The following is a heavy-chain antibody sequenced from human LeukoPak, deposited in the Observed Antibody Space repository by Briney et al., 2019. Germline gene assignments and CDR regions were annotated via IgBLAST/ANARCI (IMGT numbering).Heavy chain of an antibody. CDR2: ISRSGNAI. Sequence: GGSLRLSCAASGFTFSSYEMNWVRQAPGKGLEWLSYISRSGNAIYYADSMRGRFTISRDNAKNSLYLQMNSLRVEDTAVYYCATATSLDYGDYFFHHWGQGTLVTVSS. J-gene: IGHJ1*01. CDR1: GFTFSSYE. CDR3: ATATSLDYGDYFFHH. D-gene: IGHD4-17*01. V-gene: IGHV3-48*03.